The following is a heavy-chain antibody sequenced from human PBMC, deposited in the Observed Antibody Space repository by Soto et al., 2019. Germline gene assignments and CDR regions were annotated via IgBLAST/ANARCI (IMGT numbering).Heavy chain of an antibody. V-gene: IGHV3-23*01. CDR3: AKDPAYCSSTSCQYNWFDP. CDR1: GFTFSSYA. CDR2: ISGSGGST. Sequence: GGSLRLSCAASGFTFSSYAMSWVRQAPGKGLEWVSAISGSGGSTYYADSVKGRFTISRDNSKNTLYLQMNSLRAEDTAVYYCAKDPAYCSSTSCQYNWFDPWGQGTLVTVPQ. D-gene: IGHD2-2*01. J-gene: IGHJ5*02.